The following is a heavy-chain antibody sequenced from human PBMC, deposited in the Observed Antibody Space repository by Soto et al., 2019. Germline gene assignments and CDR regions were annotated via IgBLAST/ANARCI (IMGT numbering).Heavy chain of an antibody. Sequence: PGGSLRLSCAASGFTFSSYAMSWVRQAPGKGLEWVSGISGSGGRAHYADSVKGRFTISRDNSKNTLHLQMNSLRAEDTAVYYCAKDLGSGSYSDPYYYSGMDVWGQGTTVTVSS. V-gene: IGHV3-23*01. CDR3: AKDLGSGSYSDPYYYSGMDV. CDR2: ISGSGGRA. J-gene: IGHJ6*02. CDR1: GFTFSSYA. D-gene: IGHD1-26*01.